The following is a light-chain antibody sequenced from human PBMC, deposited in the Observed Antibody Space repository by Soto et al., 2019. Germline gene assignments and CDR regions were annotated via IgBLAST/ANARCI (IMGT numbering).Light chain of an antibody. CDR3: QPSYSLPPP. CDR2: AAA. CDR1: QSISRN. Sequence: DIQMTQSPSYLSASVGDRVTITCRASQSISRNLNWYQQKPGKAPQLLIYAAASLQSGVPSRFSGSGSGTDFPLTISSLQPEEFANYYCQPSYSLPPPFGHGTKVEIK. V-gene: IGKV1-39*01. J-gene: IGKJ1*01.